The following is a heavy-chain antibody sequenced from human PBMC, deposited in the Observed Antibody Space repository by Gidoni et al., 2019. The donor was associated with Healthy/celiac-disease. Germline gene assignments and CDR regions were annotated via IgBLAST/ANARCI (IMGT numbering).Heavy chain of an antibody. CDR1: GYTFTCSG. J-gene: IGHJ6*02. CDR2: ITAYNGNT. D-gene: IGHD2-8*02. Sequence: QVQLVQSGAEVQKPGASVKVSCKASGYTFTCSGLSWVRQAPGQGLEWMGWITAYNGNTNYAQKLQGRVTMTTDTSTSTAYMELRSLRSDDTAVYYCARDFLENTGPGDYYYGMDVWGQGTTVTVSS. V-gene: IGHV1-18*01. CDR3: ARDFLENTGPGDYYYGMDV.